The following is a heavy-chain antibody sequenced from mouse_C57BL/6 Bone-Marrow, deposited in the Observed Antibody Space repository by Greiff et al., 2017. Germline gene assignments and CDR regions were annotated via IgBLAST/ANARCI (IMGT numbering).Heavy chain of an antibody. J-gene: IGHJ2*01. Sequence: QVQLKQSGAELVRPGASVKMSCKASGYTFTSHNMHWVKQTPRQGLEWIGAIYPGNGDTSYNQKFKGKATLTVDKSSSTAYMQLSSLTSEDSAVYFCARCETGHFDYWGQGTTLTVSS. CDR1: GYTFTSHN. V-gene: IGHV1-12*01. D-gene: IGHD4-1*01. CDR2: IYPGNGDT. CDR3: ARCETGHFDY.